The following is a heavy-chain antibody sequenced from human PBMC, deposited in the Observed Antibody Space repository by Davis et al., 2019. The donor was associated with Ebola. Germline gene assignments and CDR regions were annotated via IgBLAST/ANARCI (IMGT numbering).Heavy chain of an antibody. CDR1: GFTFDDYA. V-gene: IGHV3-9*01. J-gene: IGHJ6*04. CDR3: AKDMKDFWGGRSHNGLDV. CDR2: ISWNSGKI. D-gene: IGHD3-3*01. Sequence: GGSLRLSCAASGFTFDDYAMHWVRQVPGKGLEWVSGISWNSGKIGYVDSVKGRFTISRDNAKKSLYLQMNSLRAEDAALYYCAKDMKDFWGGRSHNGLDVWGRGTTVTVSS.